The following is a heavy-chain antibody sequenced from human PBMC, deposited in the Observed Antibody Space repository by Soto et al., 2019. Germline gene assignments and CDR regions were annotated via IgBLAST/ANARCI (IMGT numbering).Heavy chain of an antibody. CDR2: IIPIFGTA. V-gene: IGHV1-69*01. Sequence: QVQLVQSGAEVKKPGSSVKVSCKASGGTFSSYAISWVRQAPGQGLEWMGGIIPIFGTANYAQKFQGRVTITADESTSTAYMELSSLRSEDTAVYYCARDSPGGVISTMAGYYYGMDVWGQGTTVTVSS. D-gene: IGHD3-16*02. CDR1: GGTFSSYA. CDR3: ARDSPGGVISTMAGYYYGMDV. J-gene: IGHJ6*02.